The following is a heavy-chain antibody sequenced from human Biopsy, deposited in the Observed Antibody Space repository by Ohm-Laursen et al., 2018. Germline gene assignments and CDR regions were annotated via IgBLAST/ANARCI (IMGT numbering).Heavy chain of an antibody. V-gene: IGHV1-69*13. CDR3: ARGPHSGSHSCFDY. CDR2: IIPMFGTA. CDR1: GGTFSNYG. Sequence: ASVKVSCNAPGGTFSNYGVNWARQAPGQGLEWMGGIIPMFGTANYAQMFQGRVTISADESTSTSYMELSSLTTEDTAIYYCARGPHSGSHSCFDYWGRGTLVTVSS. D-gene: IGHD1-26*01. J-gene: IGHJ4*02.